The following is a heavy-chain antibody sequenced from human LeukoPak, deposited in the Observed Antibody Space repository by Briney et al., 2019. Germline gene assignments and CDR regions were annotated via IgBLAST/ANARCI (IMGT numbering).Heavy chain of an antibody. CDR1: GYTFNSFG. D-gene: IGHD3-3*01. J-gene: IGHJ5*02. Sequence: ASVKVSCKASGYTFNSFGISWVRQAPGQGLEWMGWISAYNGNTNYAQKLQGRVTMTTDTSTSTAYMELRSLRSDDTAVYYCARDLITIFGAGRNNWFDPWGLGTLVTVSS. CDR2: ISAYNGNT. CDR3: ARDLITIFGAGRNNWFDP. V-gene: IGHV1-18*01.